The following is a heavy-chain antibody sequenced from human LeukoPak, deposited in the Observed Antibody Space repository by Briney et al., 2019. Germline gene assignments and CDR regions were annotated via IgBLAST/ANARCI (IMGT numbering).Heavy chain of an antibody. CDR3: ARVFWFGADSYGMDV. D-gene: IGHD3-10*01. V-gene: IGHV3-23*01. Sequence: GGSLRLSCAASGFTFSSYAMTWVRQAPGKGLEWVSAISGPGGAPFYADSVKGRFTISRDNVENSLYLQMDSLRVEDTAVYHCARVFWFGADSYGMDVWGQGTTVTVSS. CDR2: ISGPGGAP. J-gene: IGHJ6*02. CDR1: GFTFSSYA.